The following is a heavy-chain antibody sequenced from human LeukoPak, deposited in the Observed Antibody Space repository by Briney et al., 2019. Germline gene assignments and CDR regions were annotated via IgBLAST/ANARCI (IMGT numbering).Heavy chain of an antibody. CDR3: ARLDKGYDRRGNWFDP. D-gene: IGHD5-12*01. CDR2: INHSGST. CDR1: GGSFSGYY. V-gene: IGHV4-34*01. J-gene: IGHJ5*02. Sequence: SETLSLTCAVYGGSFSGYYWSWIRQPSGKGLEWIGEINHSGSTNYNPSLKSRVTISVDTSKNQFSLKLSSVTAADTAVYYCARLDKGYDRRGNWFDPWGQGTLVTVSS.